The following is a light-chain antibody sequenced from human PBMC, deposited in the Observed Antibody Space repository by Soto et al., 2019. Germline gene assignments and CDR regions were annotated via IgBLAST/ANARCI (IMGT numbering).Light chain of an antibody. V-gene: IGKV1-5*01. J-gene: IGKJ1*01. CDR3: QQYNSYSW. Sequence: DIQMTQSPSTLSASVGDRVTITCRASQSISSWLAWYQQKPGKAPKLLIYDASSLESGVPSRFSGSGSGTEFSLTISSLQPDDFATYYCQQYNSYSWFGQGTKVGIK. CDR2: DAS. CDR1: QSISSW.